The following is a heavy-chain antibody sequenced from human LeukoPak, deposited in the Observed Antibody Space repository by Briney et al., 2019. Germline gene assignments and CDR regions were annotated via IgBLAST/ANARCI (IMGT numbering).Heavy chain of an antibody. Sequence: PGGSLRLSCSASGFPFSNYAMHRVRQARGKGLEGVAIISNAGSDKYYADPVNVRFTISRDNSQNTLYLHTNSLRTEDTAVYYCAREQSRDDYSYDDWGQETLVTVSS. J-gene: IGHJ4*02. D-gene: IGHD5-24*01. CDR3: AREQSRDDYSYDD. CDR1: GFPFSNYA. CDR2: ISNAGSDK. V-gene: IGHV3-30*04.